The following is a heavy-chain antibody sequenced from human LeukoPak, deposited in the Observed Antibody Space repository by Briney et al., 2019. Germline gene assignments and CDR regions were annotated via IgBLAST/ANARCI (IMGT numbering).Heavy chain of an antibody. CDR1: GYTFTSYG. D-gene: IGHD3-3*01. CDR3: AREEEWLSSHPHYFDF. Sequence: ASVKVSCKASGYTFTSYGISWVRQAPGQGLEWMGWISAYNGNTNYAQKFQGRVTMTRDTSTSTVYLELSSLRSEDTAVYYCAREEEWLSSHPHYFDFWGQGTLVTVPS. V-gene: IGHV1-18*01. J-gene: IGHJ4*02. CDR2: ISAYNGNT.